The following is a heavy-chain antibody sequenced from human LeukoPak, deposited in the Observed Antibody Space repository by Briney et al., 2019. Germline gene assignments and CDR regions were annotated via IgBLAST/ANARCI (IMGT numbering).Heavy chain of an antibody. J-gene: IGHJ3*02. CDR1: GYTFSNYD. V-gene: IGHV1-8*01. D-gene: IGHD3-22*01. CDR3: ATEFNRYRYYDSSGSLDTFDI. Sequence: GASVKVSCKASGYTFSNYDINWVRQATGQGLEWMGWMNPNSANTGYAQKFQGRVTMTEDTSTDTAYMELSSLRSEDTAVYYCATEFNRYRYYDSSGSLDTFDIWGQGTMVTVSS. CDR2: MNPNSANT.